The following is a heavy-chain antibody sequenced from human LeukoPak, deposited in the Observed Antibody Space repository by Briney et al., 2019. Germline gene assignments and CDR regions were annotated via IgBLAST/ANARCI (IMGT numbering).Heavy chain of an antibody. V-gene: IGHV3-48*01. J-gene: IGHJ6*03. Sequence: GGSLRLSCAASGFTFSTYTMNWVRQPPGKGLEWVSNIGTSSSTIYYADSVKGRFTISRDNAKNSLYLQMNSLRADDTAVYYCARSAAGGSYYYYMDVWGKGTTVTVSS. CDR1: GFTFSTYT. D-gene: IGHD6-25*01. CDR2: IGTSSSTI. CDR3: ARSAAGGSYYYYMDV.